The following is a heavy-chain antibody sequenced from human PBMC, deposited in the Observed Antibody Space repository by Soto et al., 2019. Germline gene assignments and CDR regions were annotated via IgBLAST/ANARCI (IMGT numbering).Heavy chain of an antibody. CDR3: ARSGAITGNKTINYYYYMDV. J-gene: IGHJ6*03. V-gene: IGHV1-18*01. CDR2: ISSYNGNT. D-gene: IGHD1-20*01. CDR1: GYTFTSSG. Sequence: GASVKVSCKASGYTFTSSGISWVRQAPGQGLEWMGWISSYNGNTNYAQKLQGRVTMTTDTSTSTAYMELRSLRSDDTAVYYCARSGAITGNKTINYYYYMDVWGKGNTVNVS.